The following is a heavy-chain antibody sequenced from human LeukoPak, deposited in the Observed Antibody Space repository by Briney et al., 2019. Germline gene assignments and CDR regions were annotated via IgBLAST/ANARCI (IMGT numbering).Heavy chain of an antibody. CDR3: AGNVYGAGYYYYMDV. J-gene: IGHJ6*03. D-gene: IGHD4-17*01. CDR2: IIPIFGTA. Sequence: GSSVKVSCKASGGTLSSYAISWVRQAPGQGLEWMGGIIPIFGTANYAQKFQGRVTITADESTSTAYMELSSLRSEDTAVYYCAGNVYGAGYYYYMDVWGKGTTVTVSS. V-gene: IGHV1-69*01. CDR1: GGTLSSYA.